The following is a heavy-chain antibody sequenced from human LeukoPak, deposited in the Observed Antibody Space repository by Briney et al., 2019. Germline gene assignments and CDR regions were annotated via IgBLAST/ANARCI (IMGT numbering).Heavy chain of an antibody. CDR1: GFTFSSYG. V-gene: IGHV3-30*18. J-gene: IGHJ6*02. Sequence: GRSLRLSCAASGFTFSSYGMHWVRQAPGKGLEWVAVISYDGSNKYYADSVKGRFIISRDNSKNTLYLQMNSLRAEDTAVYYCAKDYSDSSGYHYYYYYGMDVWGQGTTVTVSS. CDR3: AKDYSDSSGYHYYYYYGMDV. CDR2: ISYDGSNK. D-gene: IGHD3-22*01.